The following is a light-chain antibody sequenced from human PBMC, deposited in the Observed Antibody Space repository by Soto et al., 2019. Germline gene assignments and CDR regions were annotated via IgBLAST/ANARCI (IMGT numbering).Light chain of an antibody. CDR2: KAS. CDR3: QQYNSYSYT. J-gene: IGKJ2*01. CDR1: QSISSW. Sequence: DIQMTQSPSTLSASVGDRVTITCRASQSISSWLAWYQQKPGKAPKLLIYKASILESGVPSRFSGSGSGTEFTLTISSLQTDDFATYYCQQYNSYSYTFGQGTKLEIK. V-gene: IGKV1-5*03.